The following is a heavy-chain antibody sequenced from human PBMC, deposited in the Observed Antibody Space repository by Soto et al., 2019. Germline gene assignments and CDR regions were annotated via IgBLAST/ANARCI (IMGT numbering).Heavy chain of an antibody. D-gene: IGHD2-8*01. Sequence: SQTLSLTCAISGDSVSRNSAGWNWIRQSPSRGLEWLGRTYYRSKWYNDYALSVKGRITINPDTSKNQFSLQLNSVTPEDTAVYSCERDLIDDVFAYWGQGTPVTVSS. CDR1: GDSVSRNSAG. V-gene: IGHV6-1*01. CDR2: TYYRSKWYN. J-gene: IGHJ4*02. CDR3: ERDLIDDVFAY.